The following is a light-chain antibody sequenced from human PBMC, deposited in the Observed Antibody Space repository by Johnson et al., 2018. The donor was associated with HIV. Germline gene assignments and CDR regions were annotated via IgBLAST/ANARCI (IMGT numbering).Light chain of an antibody. CDR2: DNN. CDR1: SSNIGNNY. CDR3: GTWDSSLSAYV. V-gene: IGLV1-51*01. J-gene: IGLJ1*01. Sequence: QSVLTQPPSVSAAPGQKVTISCSGSSSNIGNNYVSWYQQLPGTAPRIVTYDNNKLPSGIPDRFSGSKSGTSATLDITGLQPGDEADYYCGTWDSSLSAYVFGTGTKVTVL.